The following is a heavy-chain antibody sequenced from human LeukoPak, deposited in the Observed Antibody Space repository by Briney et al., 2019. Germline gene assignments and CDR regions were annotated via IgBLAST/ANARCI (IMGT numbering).Heavy chain of an antibody. J-gene: IGHJ4*02. CDR3: AKDRRGSCNAGSCYCCDY. Sequence: PGGSLRLSRTASEFTFNRYCMHWVRQAPATGREGVAVIWVDGSDEHYAESVNGRFTISRDNSKDTLYLQMKSLSAEHTRVYYCAKDRRGSCNAGSCYCCDYWGRGALVTVSS. D-gene: IGHD2-15*01. V-gene: IGHV3-30*02. CDR1: EFTFNRYC. CDR2: IWVDGSDE.